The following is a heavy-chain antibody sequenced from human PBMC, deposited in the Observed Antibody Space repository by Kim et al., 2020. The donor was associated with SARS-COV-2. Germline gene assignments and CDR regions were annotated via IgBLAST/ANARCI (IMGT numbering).Heavy chain of an antibody. Sequence: GGSLRLSCAASGFTFSTYAMHWVRLPPGKGLEWVALISHDGSDTYYGDSMKGRVTISRDNSKNTVYLQMQLNSLRGEDTAVYYCTRNRAIGKYYYGMDVWGQGTTVTVSS. J-gene: IGHJ6*02. D-gene: IGHD3-22*01. V-gene: IGHV3-30*04. CDR1: GFTFSTYA. CDR3: TRNRAIGKYYYGMDV. CDR2: ISHDGSDT.